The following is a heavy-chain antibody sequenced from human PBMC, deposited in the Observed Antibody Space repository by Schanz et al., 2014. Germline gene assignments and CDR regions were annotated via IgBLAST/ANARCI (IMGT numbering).Heavy chain of an antibody. Sequence: EVHLVESGGGLVQPGGSLRLSCAASGITFSSHSFNWVRQAPGKGLEWVSSISSGGNPYYANSVKGRFGISRDNSENTLYLQMSSLRVEDTAVYYCAKGRFGELSAFDIWGQGTMVTVSS. D-gene: IGHD3-10*01. CDR2: ISSGGNP. V-gene: IGHV3-23*04. J-gene: IGHJ3*02. CDR3: AKGRFGELSAFDI. CDR1: GITFSSHS.